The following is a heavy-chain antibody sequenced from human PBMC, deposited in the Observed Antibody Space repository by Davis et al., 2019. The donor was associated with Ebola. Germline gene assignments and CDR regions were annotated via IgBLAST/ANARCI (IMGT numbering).Heavy chain of an antibody. CDR1: GDSISSYY. J-gene: IGHJ6*02. V-gene: IGHV4-59*12. CDR2: ISYSGST. Sequence: SETLSLTCNVSGDSISSYYWSWIRQPPGKGLEWIGYISYSGSTNYNPSLKSRVIMSTDRSRNQFSLKLSSVTAADTAVYYCARGYYYYGMDVWGQGTTVTVSS. CDR3: ARGYYYYGMDV.